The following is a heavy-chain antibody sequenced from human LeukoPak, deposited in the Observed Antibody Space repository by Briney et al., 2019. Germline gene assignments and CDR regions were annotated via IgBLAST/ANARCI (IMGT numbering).Heavy chain of an antibody. D-gene: IGHD2-2*01. V-gene: IGHV3-23*01. J-gene: IGHJ4*02. CDR3: AKGGRYCYNINCYFSH. CDR2: ISGNGGST. Sequence: PGGSLRLSCAASGFTFNSYAMNWVRQAPGKGPEWVSNISGNGGSTYYADSVKGRFTISRDSSKNTLYLQMSSLRAEDTAVYYCAKGGRYCYNINCYFSHWGQGTLVTVSS. CDR1: GFTFNSYA.